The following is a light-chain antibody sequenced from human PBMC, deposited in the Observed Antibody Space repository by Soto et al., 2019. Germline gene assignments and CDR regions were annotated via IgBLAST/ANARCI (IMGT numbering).Light chain of an antibody. Sequence: AIRMTQSPSSISASTGDRVTITCRATQGISKYLAWYQQKPGKAPKLLIYTASTLQSGVPSRFSGSGSETDFTLTITYLQSEDSATYYCQQHFSYPLTFGGGTKVEIK. CDR2: TAS. J-gene: IGKJ4*01. CDR3: QQHFSYPLT. V-gene: IGKV1-8*01. CDR1: QGISKY.